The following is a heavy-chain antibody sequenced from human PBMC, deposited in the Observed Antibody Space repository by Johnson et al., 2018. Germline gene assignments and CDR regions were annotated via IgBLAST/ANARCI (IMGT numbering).Heavy chain of an antibody. CDR1: GFTFSNYG. D-gene: IGHD3-3*01. CDR2: IWFDGSDK. Sequence: QVQLVESGGGVVQXGRSLRLSCAASGFTFSNYGMHWVRQAPGKGLEWVAVIWFDGSDKYYADSLKGRFTISRDNSKNTLYLQMNSLRAEDTAVYFCAGDHRTIAFDIWGQGTTVTVSS. V-gene: IGHV3-33*01. J-gene: IGHJ3*02. CDR3: AGDHRTIAFDI.